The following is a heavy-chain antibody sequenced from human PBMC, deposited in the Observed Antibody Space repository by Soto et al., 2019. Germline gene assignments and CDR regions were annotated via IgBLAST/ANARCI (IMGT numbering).Heavy chain of an antibody. Sequence: QLQLQESGPGLVKPSETLSLTCTVSGGSISSSSYYWGWIRQPPGKGLEWIGSIYYSGSTYYNPSLKSRVTISVDTSKNQFSLKLSSVTAADTAVYYCARQWGTGTAWYWFDPWGQGTLVTVSS. CDR3: ARQWGTGTAWYWFDP. J-gene: IGHJ5*02. V-gene: IGHV4-39*01. CDR2: IYYSGST. D-gene: IGHD3-16*01. CDR1: GGSISSSSYY.